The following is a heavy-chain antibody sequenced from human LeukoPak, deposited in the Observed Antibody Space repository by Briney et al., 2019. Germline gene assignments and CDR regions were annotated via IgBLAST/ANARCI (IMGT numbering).Heavy chain of an antibody. V-gene: IGHV4-59*01. Sequence: SETLSLTCAVSGGSISDYYWSWIRQPPGRGLGWIGYFSNSGTTKQNPSLKSRVTMSVVTSKNQFSLKLSSVTSAGTAIYYWVSYFFDQSKALDIWGQGTMVTVS. CDR1: GGSISDYY. CDR2: FSNSGTT. CDR3: VSYFFDQSKALDI. J-gene: IGHJ3*02. D-gene: IGHD3-9*01.